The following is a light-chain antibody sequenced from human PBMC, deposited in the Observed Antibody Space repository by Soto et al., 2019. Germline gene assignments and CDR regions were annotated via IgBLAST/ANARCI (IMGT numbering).Light chain of an antibody. V-gene: IGKV1-9*01. CDR2: SAS. CDR1: QDISTY. CDR3: QQGNTYPLT. Sequence: DIQLTQSPSFLSASVGDRVTITCRATQDISTYLVWYQQKPGKAPNLLIHSASTLRGGVSSRFGGSGSGTEFTLTISSLQPEDLATYYCQQGNTYPLTFGGGTKVELK. J-gene: IGKJ4*01.